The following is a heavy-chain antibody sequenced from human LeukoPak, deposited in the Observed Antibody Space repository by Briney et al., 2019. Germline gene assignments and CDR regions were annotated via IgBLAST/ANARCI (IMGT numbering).Heavy chain of an antibody. Sequence: GASVKVSCKASGYTFTGYYMHWVRQAPGQGLEWMGWINPNSGGTNYAQKFQGRVTMTRDTSISTAYMELSRLRSDDTAVYYCASSDGYDYPYYFDYWGQGTLATVSS. CDR3: ASSDGYDYPYYFDY. D-gene: IGHD5-12*01. V-gene: IGHV1-2*02. CDR2: INPNSGGT. J-gene: IGHJ4*02. CDR1: GYTFTGYY.